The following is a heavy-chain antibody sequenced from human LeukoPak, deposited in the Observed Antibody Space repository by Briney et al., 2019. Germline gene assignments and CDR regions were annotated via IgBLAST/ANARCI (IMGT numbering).Heavy chain of an antibody. J-gene: IGHJ3*01. CDR3: ARAAVSDAFDL. CDR2: ISSSGGTI. CDR1: GFSFSTYT. Sequence: PGGSLRLSCAASGFSFSTYTMNWVRQAPGKGLEWVSYISSSGGTIYYADSVKGRFTISRDNAKNSLYLQMNSLRAEDTALYYCARAAVSDAFDLWGQGTMVTVSS. V-gene: IGHV3-48*04.